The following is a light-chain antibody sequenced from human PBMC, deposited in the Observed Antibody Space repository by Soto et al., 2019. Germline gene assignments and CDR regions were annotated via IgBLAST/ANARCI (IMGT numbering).Light chain of an antibody. CDR1: ERISSN. Sequence: EIVMTQSPATLSVSPGERATLSCRASERISSNLAWYQQRPGQAPRLLIYAASTRATGIPGRFSGSGSGTEFTLTISSLQSEDFALYYCHQYNNWPRTFGQGTKAEIK. CDR3: HQYNNWPRT. V-gene: IGKV3-15*01. CDR2: AAS. J-gene: IGKJ1*01.